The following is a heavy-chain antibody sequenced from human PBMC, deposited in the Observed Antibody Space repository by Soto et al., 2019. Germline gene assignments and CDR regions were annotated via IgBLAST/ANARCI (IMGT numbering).Heavy chain of an antibody. J-gene: IGHJ6*02. CDR2: IKQDGSEK. V-gene: IGHV3-7*01. CDR1: GITLSSYW. CDR3: ARDADASGWYHYGMDV. D-gene: IGHD6-19*01. Sequence: GSLRLSCAASGITLSSYWMNWVRQAPGKGLEWVANIKQDGSEKYYVDSVKGRFIISRDNAKNSLYLQMNSLRAEDTAVYYCARDADASGWYHYGMDVWGQG.